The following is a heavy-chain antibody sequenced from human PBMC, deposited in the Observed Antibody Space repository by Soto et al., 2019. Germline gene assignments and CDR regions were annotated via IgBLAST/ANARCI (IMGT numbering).Heavy chain of an antibody. CDR3: ARARVGVNWFDP. Sequence: SETLSLTCAISRDSVSSNSAAWDWIRQSPSRGLEWLGRTYYRPKWNNDYAVYVKSRITINPDTSKNQYSLQRNSVTPEDTAVYYCARARVGVNWFDPLGQGTLVTVSS. CDR1: RDSVSSNSAA. CDR2: TYYRPKWNN. D-gene: IGHD3-10*01. J-gene: IGHJ5*02. V-gene: IGHV6-1*01.